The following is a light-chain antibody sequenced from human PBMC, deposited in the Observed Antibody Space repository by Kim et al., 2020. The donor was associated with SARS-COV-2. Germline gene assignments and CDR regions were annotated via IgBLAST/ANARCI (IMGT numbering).Light chain of an antibody. J-gene: IGLJ3*02. CDR1: KLGDKY. CDR2: QDS. V-gene: IGLV3-1*01. Sequence: VAVSPGQTDSITCSGDKLGDKYACWYQQKPGQSPGLVIYQDSKRPSGIPERFSGSNSGNTATLTISGTQAMDEADYYCQAWDRTWVFGGGTQLTVL. CDR3: QAWDRTWV.